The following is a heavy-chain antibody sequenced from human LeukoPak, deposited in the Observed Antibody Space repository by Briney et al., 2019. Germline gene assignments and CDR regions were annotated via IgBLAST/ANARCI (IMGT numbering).Heavy chain of an antibody. CDR1: GFTVNSNY. D-gene: IGHD1-1*01. J-gene: IGHJ3*02. CDR2: IYSGGST. CDR3: ARDFRGTNAFDI. V-gene: IGHV3-53*01. Sequence: GGSLRLSCAASGFTVNSNYMSWVRQAPGKGLEWVSVIYSGGSTYYADSVKGRFTISRDNSKNTLYLQMNSLRAEDTAVYYCARDFRGTNAFDIWGQGTMVTVSS.